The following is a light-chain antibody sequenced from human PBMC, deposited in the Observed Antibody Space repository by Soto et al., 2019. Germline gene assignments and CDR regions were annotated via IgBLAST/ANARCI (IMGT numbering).Light chain of an antibody. V-gene: IGLV2-14*01. CDR2: EVS. Sequence: QSALTQPAPVSGSPGQSITISCTGTSSDVGGYNYVSWFQQHPGKAPKLKIYEVSNRPSGVSNRFSGSKSGNTASLTISELQAEDEADYYCTSFTTISTWVFGGGTKLTVL. CDR3: TSFTTISTWV. J-gene: IGLJ3*02. CDR1: SSDVGGYNY.